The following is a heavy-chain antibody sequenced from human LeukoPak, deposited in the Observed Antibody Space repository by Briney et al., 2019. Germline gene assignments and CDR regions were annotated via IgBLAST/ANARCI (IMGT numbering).Heavy chain of an antibody. V-gene: IGHV3-21*01. CDR2: ICSSSSYI. D-gene: IGHD2-15*01. CDR3: ASVLYCSGGSCYHDAFDI. Sequence: PGGSLRLFCAASGFTFRSYSMIWVGQARGEGVEWVSSICSSSSYIYYPDSVKGRFTISRDNAKNSLYLQMYSLRAEDTAVYYCASVLYCSGGSCYHDAFDIWGQGTMVTVSS. CDR1: GFTFRSYS. J-gene: IGHJ3*02.